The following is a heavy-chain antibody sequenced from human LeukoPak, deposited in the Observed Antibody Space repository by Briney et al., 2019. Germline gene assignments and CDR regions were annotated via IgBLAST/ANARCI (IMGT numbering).Heavy chain of an antibody. V-gene: IGHV1-46*01. J-gene: IGHJ6*03. Sequence: GASVKVSCKASGYAFTSYYMHWVRQAPGQGLEWMGIINPSGGSTSYAQKFQGRVTMTRDMSTSTVYMELSSLRSEDTAVYYCARDRRWLVRESYYHYYMDVWGKGTTVTVSS. CDR2: INPSGGST. D-gene: IGHD6-19*01. CDR1: GYAFTSYY. CDR3: ARDRRWLVRESYYHYYMDV.